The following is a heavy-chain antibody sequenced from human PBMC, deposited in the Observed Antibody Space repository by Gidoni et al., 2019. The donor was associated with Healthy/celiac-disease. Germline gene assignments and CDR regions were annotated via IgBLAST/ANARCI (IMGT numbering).Heavy chain of an antibody. CDR2: ISWNSGSI. CDR1: GFTFDDYA. V-gene: IGHV3-9*01. CDR3: AKDKAAASFFWFDP. Sequence: EVQLVESGGGLLQPGRSLRLSCAASGFTFDDYAMHWVRQAPGKGLEWVSGISWNSGSIGYADSVKGRFTISRDNAKNSLYLQMNSLRAEDTALYYCAKDKAAASFFWFDPWGQGTLVTVSS. D-gene: IGHD6-13*01. J-gene: IGHJ5*02.